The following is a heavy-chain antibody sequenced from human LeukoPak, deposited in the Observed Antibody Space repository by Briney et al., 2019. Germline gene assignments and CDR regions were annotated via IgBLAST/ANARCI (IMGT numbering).Heavy chain of an antibody. CDR2: IYSPGTN. CDR3: ARGIGTSYDSSRDAFDI. V-gene: IGHV4-61*02. D-gene: IGHD3-22*01. J-gene: IGHJ3*02. Sequence: SETLSLTCTVSAGSINSGDYYWSWIRQPAGKGLEWIRRIYSPGTNYNYNPSLKSPVTISIDTSKNQFSLKLTSVTAADTAVYYCARGIGTSYDSSRDAFDIWGQGTMVTVSS. CDR1: AGSINSGDYY.